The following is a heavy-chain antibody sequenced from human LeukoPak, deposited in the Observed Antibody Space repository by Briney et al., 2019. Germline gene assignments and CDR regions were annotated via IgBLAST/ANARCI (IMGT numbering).Heavy chain of an antibody. V-gene: IGHV3-23*01. Sequence: GGTLRLSCAAAGFTFSSYGMSWVRQAPGKGLEWVSGIRGGGDSTYYADSVKGRFTISRDNSKNTLYLQMNSLRAEDTAVYYCAKDLRYFEDVWGKGTTVTISS. CDR2: IRGGGDST. CDR1: GFTFSSYG. D-gene: IGHD3-9*01. J-gene: IGHJ6*04. CDR3: AKDLRYFEDV.